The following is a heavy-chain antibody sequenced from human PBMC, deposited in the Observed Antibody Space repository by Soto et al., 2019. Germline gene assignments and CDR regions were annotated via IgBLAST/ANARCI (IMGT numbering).Heavy chain of an antibody. D-gene: IGHD2-15*01. CDR3: ARGPQCSGGSCYSRWGVDTFDY. CDR2: ISSSSSTI. J-gene: IGHJ4*02. V-gene: IGHV3-48*01. CDR1: GFTFSSYS. Sequence: GGSLRLSCAASGFTFSSYSMNWVRQAPGKGLEWVSYISSSSSTIYYADSVKGRFTISRDNGKNSLYLQMNSLRAEETAVYYCARGPQCSGGSCYSRWGVDTFDYWGQGTLVTVSS.